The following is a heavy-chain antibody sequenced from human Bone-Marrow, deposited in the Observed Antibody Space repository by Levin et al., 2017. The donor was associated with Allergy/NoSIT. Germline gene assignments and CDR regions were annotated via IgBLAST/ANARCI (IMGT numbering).Heavy chain of an antibody. CDR1: GFAFSNYA. CDR2: IRGNGHST. Sequence: PGGSLRVSCAASGFAFSNYALIWVRQTPEKGLEWVSAIRGNGHSTSYADSVKGRFTISRDNSRNTLYLQMTSLRAEDTAVYYCGKDPNGDYVGAFDMWGQGTMVTVSS. CDR3: GKDPNGDYVGAFDM. V-gene: IGHV3-23*01. J-gene: IGHJ3*02. D-gene: IGHD4-17*01.